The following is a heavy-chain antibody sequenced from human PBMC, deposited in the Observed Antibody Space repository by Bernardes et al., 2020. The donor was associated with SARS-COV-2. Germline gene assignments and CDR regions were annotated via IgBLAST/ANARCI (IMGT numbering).Heavy chain of an antibody. Sequence: GGALRLSCAASGFTFSSYWMSWVRPAPGKGLEWVANIKQDGSEKYYVDSVKGRFTISRDNAKNSLYLQMNSLRVEDTAVYYCASAGYSSIWYNYYNGMDVWGQGTTVTVSS. CDR2: IKQDGSEK. CDR1: GFTFSSYW. J-gene: IGHJ6*02. D-gene: IGHD6-13*01. CDR3: ASAGYSSIWYNYYNGMDV. V-gene: IGHV3-7*01.